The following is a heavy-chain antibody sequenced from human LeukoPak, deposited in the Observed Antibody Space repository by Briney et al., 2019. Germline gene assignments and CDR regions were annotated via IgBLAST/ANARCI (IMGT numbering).Heavy chain of an antibody. Sequence: AGGSLRLSCAASGFTFDDYGMSWVRQVPGKGLEWVSDINWNGGSTGYADSVKGRFTISRDNAKNSLYLQMNSLTAEDTALYFCARVKLTGIRDWFDPWGQGTLVTVSS. D-gene: IGHD1-20*01. CDR1: GFTFDDYG. CDR2: INWNGGST. V-gene: IGHV3-20*04. CDR3: ARVKLTGIRDWFDP. J-gene: IGHJ5*02.